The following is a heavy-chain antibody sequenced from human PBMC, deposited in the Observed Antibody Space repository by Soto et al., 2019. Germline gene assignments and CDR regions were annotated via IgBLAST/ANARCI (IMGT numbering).Heavy chain of an antibody. CDR2: SKNKADSYTT. D-gene: IGHD3-10*01. Sequence: EVQLVESGGGLVQPGGSLRLSCAASGFTFSDHYMDWVRQAPGKGREWVGRSKNKADSYTTEYAASVKGRFPISRDGSKNSLFLQMNSLKTEDTAVYYCTVWGSGNDFGAAWGQGIRVTVSS. CDR1: GFTFSDHY. V-gene: IGHV3-72*01. J-gene: IGHJ4*02. CDR3: TVWGSGNDFGAA.